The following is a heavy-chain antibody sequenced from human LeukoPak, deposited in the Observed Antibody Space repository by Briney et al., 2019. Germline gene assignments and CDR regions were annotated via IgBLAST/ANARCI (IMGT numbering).Heavy chain of an antibody. Sequence: GGSLRLSCAASGFTFSSYSMNWVRQAPGKGLQWVSYISPSSSSIYYADSVKGRFTISRDNSKNTLYLQMNSLRAEDTAVYYCAKDGGDIVVVPAAIAEYYFDYWGQGTLVTVSS. J-gene: IGHJ4*02. CDR2: ISPSSSSI. CDR1: GFTFSSYS. V-gene: IGHV3-48*01. CDR3: AKDGGDIVVVPAAIAEYYFDY. D-gene: IGHD2-2*01.